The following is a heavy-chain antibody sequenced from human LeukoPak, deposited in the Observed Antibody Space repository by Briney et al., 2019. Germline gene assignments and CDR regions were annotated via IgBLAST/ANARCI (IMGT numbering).Heavy chain of an antibody. CDR1: GFTFRTYS. CDR3: ARVLGASEHYLWGSFRF. Sequence: PGGSLRLSCAASGFTFRTYSMNWVRQAPGKGLEWVSSISGSSSYIHYADSVKGRFTISRDNAKNSVYLQMNSLRAEDTALYYCARVLGASEHYLWGSFRFWGQGTLVTVSS. CDR2: ISGSSSYI. J-gene: IGHJ4*02. D-gene: IGHD3-16*02. V-gene: IGHV3-21*06.